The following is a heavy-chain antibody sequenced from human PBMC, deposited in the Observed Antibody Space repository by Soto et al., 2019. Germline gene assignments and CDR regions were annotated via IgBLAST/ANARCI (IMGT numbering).Heavy chain of an antibody. J-gene: IGHJ5*02. CDR2: ISSSSSTK. CDR3: AMDPNLHQTTTLRWFGH. Sequence: PGGSVRLCCAASGFTFSSYSMNWVRQAPGKGLERVSYISSSSSTKYYADSVKGRFTISRDTAKNSLDLQMNSLRDEDTQVYYWAMDPNLHQTTTLRWFGHWAQGRLVTVSS. V-gene: IGHV3-48*02. CDR1: GFTFSSYS. D-gene: IGHD1-1*01.